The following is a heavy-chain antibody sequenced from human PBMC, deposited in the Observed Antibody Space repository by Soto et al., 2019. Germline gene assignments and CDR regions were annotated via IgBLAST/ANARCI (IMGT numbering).Heavy chain of an antibody. V-gene: IGHV1-69*06. J-gene: IGHJ5*02. CDR2: IIPIFGTA. CDR1: GGTFSSYA. D-gene: IGHD2-2*02. Sequence: VASVKVSCKASGGTFSSYAISWVRQAPGQGLEWMGGIIPIFGTANYAQKFQGRVTITADKSTSTAYMELSSLRSEDTAVYYCARDRKLGYCSSTSCYTGESVWFDPWGQGTLVTVSS. CDR3: ARDRKLGYCSSTSCYTGESVWFDP.